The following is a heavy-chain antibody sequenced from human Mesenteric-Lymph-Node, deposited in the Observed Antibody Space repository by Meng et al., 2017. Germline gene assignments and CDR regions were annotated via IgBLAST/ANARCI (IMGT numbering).Heavy chain of an antibody. Sequence: ASVKVSCKASGYTFTGYYMHWVRQAPGQGLEWMGWINPNSGGTNYAQKFQGRVTMTRDTSVSTAYMELSRLRSDDTAVYYCARDPVAYYYGSGSFHPGGYYYCGMDVWGQGTTVTVSS. CDR1: GYTFTGYY. CDR2: INPNSGGT. J-gene: IGHJ6*02. D-gene: IGHD3-10*01. CDR3: ARDPVAYYYGSGSFHPGGYYYCGMDV. V-gene: IGHV1-2*02.